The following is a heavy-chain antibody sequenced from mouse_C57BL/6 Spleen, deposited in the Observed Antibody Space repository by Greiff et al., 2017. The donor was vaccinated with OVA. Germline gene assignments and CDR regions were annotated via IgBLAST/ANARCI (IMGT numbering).Heavy chain of an antibody. D-gene: IGHD2-1*01. CDR3: ARSRGNYGLDY. V-gene: IGHV1-52*01. CDR2: IDPSDSET. CDR1: GYTFTSYW. Sequence: QVQLQQPGAELVRPGSSVKLSCKASGYTFTSYWMHWVKQRPIQGLEWIGNIDPSDSETHYNQKFKDKATLTVDKSSSTAYMQRSSLTSEDSAVYYCARSRGNYGLDYWGQGTTRTVSS. J-gene: IGHJ2*01.